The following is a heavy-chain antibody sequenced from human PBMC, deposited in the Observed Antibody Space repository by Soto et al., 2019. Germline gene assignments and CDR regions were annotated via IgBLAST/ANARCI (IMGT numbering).Heavy chain of an antibody. CDR3: AKGPIEYSASVDN. D-gene: IGHD5-12*01. V-gene: IGHV3-23*01. Sequence: DVQVLESGGGLVQPGGSLRLSCAASGFSFSSYAMVWVGQAPGKGLEWVAVISARGGSSYFADSVKGRFTLSRDISKNVLSLEMNSLRAEDTAIYFCAKGPIEYSASVDNWGQGTLVVVSS. CDR2: ISARGGSS. CDR1: GFSFSSYA. J-gene: IGHJ4*02.